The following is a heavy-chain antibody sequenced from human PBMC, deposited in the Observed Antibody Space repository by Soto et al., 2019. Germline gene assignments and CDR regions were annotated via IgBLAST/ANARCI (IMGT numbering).Heavy chain of an antibody. D-gene: IGHD1-26*01. CDR2: ISGGGGDT. Sequence: EVQLLESGGGLVQPGGSLRLSCAASGFSYNSYALSWVRQAPGKGLEWVSSISGGGGDTSYADSVRGRFTISRDNVKNSLYLQMNSLRSEDTAVYYCARGTGGATSSGKDQFDYWGQGTLVPVSS. CDR3: ARGTGGATSSGKDQFDY. V-gene: IGHV3-23*01. CDR1: GFSYNSYA. J-gene: IGHJ4*02.